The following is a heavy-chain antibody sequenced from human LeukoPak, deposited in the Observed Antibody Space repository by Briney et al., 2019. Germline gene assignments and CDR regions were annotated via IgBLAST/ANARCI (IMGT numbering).Heavy chain of an antibody. CDR2: IYYSGST. Sequence: SETLSLTCTVSGGSISSGDYYWSWIRQPPGKGLEWIGYIYYSGSTYYNPSLKSRVTISVDTSKNQFSLKLSSVTAAGTAVYYCATGYHDYSNPTLGYCYYMDVWGKGTTVTVSS. CDR1: GGSISSGDYY. V-gene: IGHV4-30-4*08. CDR3: ATGYHDYSNPTLGYCYYMDV. J-gene: IGHJ6*03. D-gene: IGHD4-11*01.